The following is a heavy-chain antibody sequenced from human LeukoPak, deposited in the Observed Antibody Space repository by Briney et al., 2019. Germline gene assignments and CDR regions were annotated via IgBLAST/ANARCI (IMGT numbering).Heavy chain of an antibody. CDR3: ARSPRGSSWYAGFDP. CDR2: IIPILGIA. J-gene: IGHJ5*02. D-gene: IGHD6-13*01. V-gene: IGHV1-69*04. Sequence: SVKVSCKASGGTFSSYAISWVRQAPGQGLEWMGRIIPILGIANYAQKFQGRVTITADKSTSTAYMELSSLRSEDTAVYYCARSPRGSSWYAGFDPWGQGTLVTVSS. CDR1: GGTFSSYA.